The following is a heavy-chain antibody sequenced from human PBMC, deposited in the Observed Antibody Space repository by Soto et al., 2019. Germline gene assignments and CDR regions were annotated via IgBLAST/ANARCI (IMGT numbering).Heavy chain of an antibody. V-gene: IGHV1-69*01. J-gene: IGHJ5*02. D-gene: IGHD3-10*01. CDR3: AQGDFGTTGWLDP. CDR2: ISPKFGTS. Sequence: QVPLMQSGAEVRKPGSSLKVSCKASRDTFSGYSIVWVRQAPGRGLEWVGGISPKFGTSTYARKFQGRVTITADESTSTAYMELTSLRSEDTAVYYCAQGDFGTTGWLDPWGQGTPVTVSS. CDR1: RDTFSGYS.